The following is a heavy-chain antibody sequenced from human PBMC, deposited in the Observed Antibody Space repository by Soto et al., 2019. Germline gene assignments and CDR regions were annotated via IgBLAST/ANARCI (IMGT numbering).Heavy chain of an antibody. J-gene: IGHJ6*02. Sequence: GGSLRLSCQASGVIFSTYSMRWVRQAPGEGLEWVSSIGRRSDIYYADSVKGRFTISRDNAKNSVSLQMNSLRDEDTAVYYCAREETAWPLAYGLDVWGQGTTVTVSS. V-gene: IGHV3-21*01. CDR1: GVIFSTYS. CDR2: IGRRSDI. D-gene: IGHD2-21*02. CDR3: AREETAWPLAYGLDV.